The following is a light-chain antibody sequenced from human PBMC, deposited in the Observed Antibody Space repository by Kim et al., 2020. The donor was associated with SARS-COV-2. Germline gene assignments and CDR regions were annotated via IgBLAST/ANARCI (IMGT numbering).Light chain of an antibody. J-gene: IGLJ7*01. Sequence: PGQAITISCTGNSSDVGNYNLVSWYQQHPGKAPKLMIYEVTKRPSGVSNRFSGSKSGNTASLTISGLQAEDEADYYCCSYAGSRNVFGGGTQLTVL. V-gene: IGLV2-23*02. CDR3: CSYAGSRNV. CDR1: SSDVGNYNL. CDR2: EVT.